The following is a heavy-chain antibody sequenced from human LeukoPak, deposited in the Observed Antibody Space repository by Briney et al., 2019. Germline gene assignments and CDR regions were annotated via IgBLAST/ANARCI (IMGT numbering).Heavy chain of an antibody. CDR1: GYTFTSYA. J-gene: IGHJ4*02. D-gene: IGHD6-13*01. Sequence: GASVKVSCKASGYTFTSYAMHWVRQAPGQRLEWMGWTNAGNGNTKYSQEFQGRVTITRDTSASTAYMELSSLRSEDMAVYYCARENSYSSSWYFDYWGQGTLVTVSS. V-gene: IGHV1-3*02. CDR3: ARENSYSSSWYFDY. CDR2: TNAGNGNT.